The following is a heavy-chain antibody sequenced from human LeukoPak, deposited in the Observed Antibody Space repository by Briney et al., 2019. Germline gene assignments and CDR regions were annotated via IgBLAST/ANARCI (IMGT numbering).Heavy chain of an antibody. CDR1: GFTFSSYG. CDR3: AKDSANYYDSSGFIDY. CDR2: ISYDGSNK. J-gene: IGHJ4*02. V-gene: IGHV3-30*18. D-gene: IGHD3-22*01. Sequence: GGSLRLSCAASGFTFSSYGMHWVRQAPGKGLEWVAVISYDGSNKYYADSVKGRFTISRDNSKNTLYLQMNSLRAEDTAVYYCAKDSANYYDSSGFIDYCGQGTLVTVSS.